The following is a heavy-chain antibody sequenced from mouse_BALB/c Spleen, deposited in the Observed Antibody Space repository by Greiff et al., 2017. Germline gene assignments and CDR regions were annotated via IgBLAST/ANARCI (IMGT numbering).Heavy chain of an antibody. J-gene: IGHJ4*01. CDR3: DTAMYYCARLGNYAMDY. D-gene: IGHD1-1*01. Sequence: EVQGVESGGGLVQPGGSLRLSCATSGFTFTDYYMSWVRQPPGKALEWLGFIRNKANGYTTEYSASVKGRFTISRDNSQSILYLQMNTLYLQMSSLRSEDTAMYYCARLGNYAMDYWGQGTSVTVSS. CDR1: GFTFTDYY. CDR2: IRNKANGYTT. V-gene: IGHV7-3*02.